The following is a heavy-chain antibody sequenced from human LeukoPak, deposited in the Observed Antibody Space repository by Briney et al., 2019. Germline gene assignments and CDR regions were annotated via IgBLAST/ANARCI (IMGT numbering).Heavy chain of an antibody. Sequence: SVKVSCKTSGFTFTASAIQWVRQAPGQRLEWIGWIVVGSGNTNYAQKFQERVTITTTMSTSTAYMELSSLRSEDTAVYYCAVSGGWYADYYYMDVCGKGTTVTVSS. CDR2: IVVGSGNT. J-gene: IGHJ6*03. CDR1: GFTFTASA. V-gene: IGHV1-58*02. D-gene: IGHD6-19*01. CDR3: AVSGGWYADYYYMDV.